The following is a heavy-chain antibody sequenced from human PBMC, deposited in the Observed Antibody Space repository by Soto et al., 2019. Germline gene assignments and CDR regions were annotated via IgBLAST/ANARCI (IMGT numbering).Heavy chain of an antibody. CDR1: GFTFNSYA. D-gene: IGHD6-6*01. Sequence: GSLRLSCAASGFTFNSYAMSWVRQAPGKGLEWVSGVSGLGASTYYADSVKGRFTISRDNSKNTLYLQMNSLRAEDTAVYYCAQLSPYSSSYYFNSWGQGTMVTVSS. CDR2: VSGLGAST. J-gene: IGHJ4*02. V-gene: IGHV3-23*01. CDR3: AQLSPYSSSYYFNS.